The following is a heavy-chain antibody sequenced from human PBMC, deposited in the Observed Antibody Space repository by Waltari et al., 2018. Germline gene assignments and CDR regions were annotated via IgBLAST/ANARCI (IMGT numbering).Heavy chain of an antibody. J-gene: IGHJ6*03. Sequence: QVQLQESGPGLVKPSQTLSLTCTVSGGSISSVDYYWSWIRQPPGKGLEWIGYIYYSGRTYYNPSLKSRVTISVDTSKNQFSLKLSSVTAADTAVYYCARVDYYYYYMDVWGKGTTVTVSS. CDR1: GGSISSVDYY. V-gene: IGHV4-30-4*08. CDR2: IYYSGRT. CDR3: ARVDYYYYYMDV.